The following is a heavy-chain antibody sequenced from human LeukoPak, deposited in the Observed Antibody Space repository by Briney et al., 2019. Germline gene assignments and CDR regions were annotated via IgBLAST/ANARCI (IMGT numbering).Heavy chain of an antibody. J-gene: IGHJ4*02. Sequence: GASVKVSCKASGYTFTSYGISWVRQAPGQGLEWMGGIIPTFGTANYAQKFQGRVTITADESTSTAYMELSSLRSEDTAVYYCARDRGTAMGYDYWGQGTLVTVSS. CDR1: GYTFTSYG. CDR3: ARDRGTAMGYDY. CDR2: IIPTFGTA. D-gene: IGHD5-18*01. V-gene: IGHV1-69*13.